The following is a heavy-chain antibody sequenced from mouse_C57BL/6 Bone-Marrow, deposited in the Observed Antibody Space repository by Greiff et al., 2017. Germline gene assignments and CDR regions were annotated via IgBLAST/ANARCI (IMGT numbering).Heavy chain of an antibody. CDR1: GYTFTSYW. CDR3: ARWGGSSRAWFAY. Sequence: QVQLQQPGAELVMPGASVKLSCKASGYTFTSYWMHWVKQRPGQGLEWIGEIDPSDSYTNYNQKFKGKSTLTVDKSSSTAYMQLSSLTSGDSAVYYCARWGGSSRAWFAYWGQGTLGTVSA. CDR2: IDPSDSYT. J-gene: IGHJ3*01. V-gene: IGHV1-69*01. D-gene: IGHD1-1*01.